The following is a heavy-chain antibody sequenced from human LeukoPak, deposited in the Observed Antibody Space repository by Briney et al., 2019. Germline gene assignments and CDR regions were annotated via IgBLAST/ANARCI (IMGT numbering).Heavy chain of an antibody. CDR2: ISSSSSYI. CDR3: ARDLRQPDY. V-gene: IGHV3-21*01. CDR1: GFTFSSYS. J-gene: IGHJ4*02. Sequence: GGSLRLSCAASGFTFSSYSMNWVRQAPGKGLEWVSSISSSSSYIYYVDSVKGRFTISRDNAKNSLYLQMNSLRAEDTAVYYCARDLRQPDYWGQGTLVTVSS.